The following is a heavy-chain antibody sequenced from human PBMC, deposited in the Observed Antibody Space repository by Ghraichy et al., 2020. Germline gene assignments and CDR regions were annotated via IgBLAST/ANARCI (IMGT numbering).Heavy chain of an antibody. J-gene: IGHJ4*02. CDR3: ARGGNSYRFDN. CDR1: GFTFSSSE. V-gene: IGHV3-48*03. CDR2: ISSSGSTR. Sequence: GGSLRLSCAGSGFTFSSSEMNWVRQAPGKGLEWVSYISSSGSTRNYADSVKGRLTISRDNAKNSLYLQMDSLRAEDTALYYCARGGNSYRFDNWGQGTLVTVSS. D-gene: IGHD5-18*01.